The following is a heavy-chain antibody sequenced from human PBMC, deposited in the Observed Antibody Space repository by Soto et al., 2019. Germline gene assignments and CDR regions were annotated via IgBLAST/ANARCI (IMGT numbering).Heavy chain of an antibody. CDR1: GYSFTTYW. D-gene: IGHD2-2*02. CDR3: ATGGYCSDTTCYNFFDY. V-gene: IGHV5-51*01. Sequence: GESLKISCQGSGYSFTTYWIGWVRQMPGKGLEWMGIIYPGDSDTRYSPSFQGQVTISADKSISTAYLQWSSLKASDTAIYYCATGGYCSDTTCYNFFDYWGQGTLVPSPQ. CDR2: IYPGDSDT. J-gene: IGHJ4*02.